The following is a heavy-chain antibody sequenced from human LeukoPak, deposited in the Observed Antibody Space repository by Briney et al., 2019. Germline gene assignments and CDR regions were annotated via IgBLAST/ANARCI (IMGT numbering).Heavy chain of an antibody. D-gene: IGHD3-22*01. V-gene: IGHV4-39*07. CDR3: ARVRSPPYDRWGYYYYYYYGMDV. Sequence: PSETLSLTCTVSGGSVSSGSYYWSWIRQPPGKGLEWIGEINHSGSTDYNPSLKSRVTISVDTSKNQFSLKLSSVTAADTAVYYCARVRSPPYDRWGYYYYYYYGMDVWGQGTTVTVSS. CDR2: INHSGST. CDR1: GGSVSSGSYY. J-gene: IGHJ6*02.